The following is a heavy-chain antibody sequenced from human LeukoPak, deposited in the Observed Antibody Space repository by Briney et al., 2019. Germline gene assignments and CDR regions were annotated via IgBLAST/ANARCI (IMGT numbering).Heavy chain of an antibody. CDR2: ITTTSSVI. CDR1: GFTFSIYS. J-gene: IGHJ4*02. V-gene: IGHV3-48*04. D-gene: IGHD5-18*01. Sequence: GGSLRLSCAASGFTFSIYSMNWVRQAPGKGLEWVSYITTTSSVIYYGDSVKGRFTISRDNAKNSLYLQMNSLRAEDTAVYYCAIEGRYTAMVTSETFDYWGQGTLVTVSS. CDR3: AIEGRYTAMVTSETFDY.